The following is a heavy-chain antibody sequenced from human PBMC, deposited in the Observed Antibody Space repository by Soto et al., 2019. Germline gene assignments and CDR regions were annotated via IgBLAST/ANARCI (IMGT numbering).Heavy chain of an antibody. V-gene: IGHV4-31*01. J-gene: IGHJ2*01. D-gene: IGHD6-13*01. CDR2: IYYSGST. Sequence: QVQLQESGPGLVKPSQTLSLTCTVSGGSISSGGYYWSWIRQHPGKGLEWIGYIYYSGSTYYNPSLKSLVTISVDTSKNHFSLKLSSVTAADTAVYYCAREIAAAGTDLYFDLWGRGTLVTVSS. CDR1: GGSISSGGYY. CDR3: AREIAAAGTDLYFDL.